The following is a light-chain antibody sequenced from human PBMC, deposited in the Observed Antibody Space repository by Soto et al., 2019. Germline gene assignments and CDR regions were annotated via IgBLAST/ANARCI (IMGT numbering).Light chain of an antibody. Sequence: VMTQAPATLSVSPGERATLSCRASQTINNNVAWYQLKDGQVPRLVIYGASTRATDIPARFSGSGSGTEFTLTISSLQSEDFALYYCQRYGASPITFGQGTRLEIK. CDR2: GAS. J-gene: IGKJ5*01. CDR3: QRYGASPIT. V-gene: IGKV3-15*01. CDR1: QTINNN.